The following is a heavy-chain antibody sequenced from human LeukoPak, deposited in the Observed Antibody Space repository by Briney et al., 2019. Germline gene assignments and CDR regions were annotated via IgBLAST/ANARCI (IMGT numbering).Heavy chain of an antibody. J-gene: IGHJ4*02. Sequence: ASETLSLTCTVSGGSISSYYWSWIRQPPGKGLEWIGFIYYSGTTKYNPSLKSRVTISADTSKNQFSLKLSSVTAADTAVYYCARQADDSSSSLVYFDYWGQGTLVTVSS. CDR2: IYYSGTT. CDR3: ARQADDSSSSLVYFDY. CDR1: GGSISSYY. D-gene: IGHD6-6*01. V-gene: IGHV4-59*08.